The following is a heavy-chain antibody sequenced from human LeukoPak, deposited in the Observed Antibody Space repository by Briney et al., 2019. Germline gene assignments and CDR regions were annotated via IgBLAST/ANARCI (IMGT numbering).Heavy chain of an antibody. J-gene: IGHJ4*02. CDR2: INPNSGGT. D-gene: IGHD3-10*01. CDR1: GYTFTGYY. CDR3: ARDMVRYYGSGSTDY. Sequence: GASVKVSCKASGYTFTGYYMHWVRQAPGQGLEWMGWINPNSGGTNYAQKFQGRVIMTRDTSISTAYMELSRLRSDDTAVYYRARDMVRYYGSGSTDYWGQGTLVTVSS. V-gene: IGHV1-2*02.